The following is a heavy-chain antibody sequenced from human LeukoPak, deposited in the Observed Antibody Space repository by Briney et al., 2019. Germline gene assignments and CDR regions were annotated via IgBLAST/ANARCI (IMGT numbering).Heavy chain of an antibody. J-gene: IGHJ5*02. CDR3: VRHDWFDP. Sequence: PGGSLRLSCAVSGFTVSSDYMSWVRQAPGKGLEWVSVMYSGGSTYYADSVKGRFTISRDNSKNTPYLQMNSLRAEDTAVYYCVRHDWFDPWGRGTRVTVSS. CDR2: MYSGGST. V-gene: IGHV3-66*04. CDR1: GFTVSSDY.